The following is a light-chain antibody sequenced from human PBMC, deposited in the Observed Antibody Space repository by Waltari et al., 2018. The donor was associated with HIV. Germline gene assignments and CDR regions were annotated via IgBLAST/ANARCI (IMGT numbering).Light chain of an antibody. CDR2: WAS. Sequence: DVVMTQSPDSLAVSLGERATINCKSSLSVFHSSSNKNCLAWYQHKPGQPPKLLIYWASTLASGVPDRYSGSGFGTEFTLTISSLQAEDVAIYYCQQYYYSPYTFGRGTNLEI. J-gene: IGKJ2*01. CDR3: QQYYYSPYT. V-gene: IGKV4-1*01. CDR1: LSVFHSSSNKNC.